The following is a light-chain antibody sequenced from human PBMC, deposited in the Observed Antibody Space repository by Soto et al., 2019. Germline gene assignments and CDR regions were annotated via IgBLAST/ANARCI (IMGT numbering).Light chain of an antibody. Sequence: SSELTQPPSMSVAPGQTARVTCGGYNIGSKSVHWYQQRPGQAPVLVVYDDRDRPSGIPERFSGSNSGNTATLTISRVEAEDEADYYCQVWDSSTDHYVFGTGTKLTVL. CDR2: DDR. J-gene: IGLJ1*01. CDR1: NIGSKS. V-gene: IGLV3-21*02. CDR3: QVWDSSTDHYV.